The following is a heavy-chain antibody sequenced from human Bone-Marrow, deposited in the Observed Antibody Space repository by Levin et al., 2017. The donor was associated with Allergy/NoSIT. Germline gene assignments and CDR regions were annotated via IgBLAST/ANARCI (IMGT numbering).Heavy chain of an antibody. CDR1: GYTFSMFG. CDR3: ARDVRHAGARPDAALY. CDR2: VSPYNGKT. V-gene: IGHV1-18*01. J-gene: IGHJ4*02. Sequence: GASVKVSCNTSGYTFSMFGINWVRQAPGQALEWVGWVSPYNGKTNYAQTFQGRVTMTTDTSTATVYMELRSLRSDDTAVYYCARDVRHAGARPDAALYWGQGTLVSVSS. D-gene: IGHD1-26*01.